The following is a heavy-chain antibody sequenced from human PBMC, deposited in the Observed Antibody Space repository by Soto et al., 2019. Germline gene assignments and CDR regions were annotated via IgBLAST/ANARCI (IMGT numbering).Heavy chain of an antibody. Sequence: PXXTLSLTCTVSGDSISSHYWSWIRQPPGXGLEWIGYIXNSGSXTYTPSLKSRVXISQDTSXXQFSMKLSSVTAEATAVYYCARGQWLPPRSFDPWGLGTLVTVSS. CDR3: ARGQWLPPRSFDP. D-gene: IGHD6-19*01. J-gene: IGHJ5*02. V-gene: IGHV4-59*11. CDR1: GDSISSHY. CDR2: IXNSGSX.